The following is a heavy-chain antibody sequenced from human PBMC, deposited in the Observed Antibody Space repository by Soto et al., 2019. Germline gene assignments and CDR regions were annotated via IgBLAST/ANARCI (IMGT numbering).Heavy chain of an antibody. CDR3: ARDRHYENHTFYYLKYYFDY. Sequence: ASVKVSCKTSGGTFSSFPIAWVRQAPGQGLEWVGGIIPVLGAPSYAQTFQGRVTITADESTSAAYLELSSLRSDDTAVYFCARDRHYENHTFYYLKYYFDYWGQGTLVTVSS. J-gene: IGHJ4*02. D-gene: IGHD3-22*01. CDR1: GGTFSSFP. V-gene: IGHV1-69*13. CDR2: IIPVLGAP.